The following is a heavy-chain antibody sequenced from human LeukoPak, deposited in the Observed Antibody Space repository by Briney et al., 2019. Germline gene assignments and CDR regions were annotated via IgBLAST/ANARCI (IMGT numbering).Heavy chain of an antibody. J-gene: IGHJ4*02. V-gene: IGHV3-23*01. CDR1: GFTFSSYA. D-gene: IGHD2-21*02. CDR3: AKPPRVVVVTAFDS. CDR2: ITGSGSST. Sequence: GGSLRLSCAASGFTFSSYAMTWVRQAPGKGLEWVSSITGSGSSTYFADSVKGRFTISRDNSKNTLYVQMNSLRAEDTAVYFCAKPPRVVVVTAFDSWGQGTLVTVSS.